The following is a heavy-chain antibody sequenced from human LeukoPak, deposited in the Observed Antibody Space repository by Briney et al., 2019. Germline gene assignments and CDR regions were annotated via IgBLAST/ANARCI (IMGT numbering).Heavy chain of an antibody. CDR3: ARGRRYDSSGYRWFDP. J-gene: IGHJ5*02. V-gene: IGHV1-18*01. D-gene: IGHD3-22*01. CDR2: ISAYNGNT. CDR1: GYTFTSYG. Sequence: GASVKVSCKASGYTFTSYGISWVRQAPGQGLEWMGWISAYNGNTNYAQKLQGRVTMTTDTSASTAYMELRSLRSDDTAVYYCARGRRYDSSGYRWFDPWGQGTQVTVSS.